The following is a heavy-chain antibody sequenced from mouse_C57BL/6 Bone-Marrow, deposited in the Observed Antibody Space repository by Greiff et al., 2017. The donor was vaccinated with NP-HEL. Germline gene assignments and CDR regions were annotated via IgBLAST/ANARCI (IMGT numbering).Heavy chain of an antibody. CDR2: IYPENGDT. D-gene: IGHD1-1*01. V-gene: IGHV14-4*01. Sequence: EVQLQQSGAELVRPGASVKLSCTASGFNIKDDYMHWVKQRPEQGLEWIGWIYPENGDTEYASKFQGKATITADTSSNTAYLQLSSLTSEDTAVYYCTTEDYSWFAYWGQGTLVTVSA. CDR1: GFNIKDDY. CDR3: TTEDYSWFAY. J-gene: IGHJ3*01.